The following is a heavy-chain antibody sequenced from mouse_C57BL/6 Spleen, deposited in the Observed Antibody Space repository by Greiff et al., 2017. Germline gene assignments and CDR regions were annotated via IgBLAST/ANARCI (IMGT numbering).Heavy chain of an antibody. D-gene: IGHD2-4*01. V-gene: IGHV1-42*01. CDR2: INPSTGGT. CDR1: GYSFTGYY. Sequence: VHVKQSGPELVKPGASVKISCKASGYSFTGYYMNWVKQSPEKSLEWIGEINPSTGGTTYNQKFKAKATLTVDKSSSTAYMQLKSLTSEDSAVYYCATYYDYDGGAYWGQGTLVTVSA. J-gene: IGHJ3*01. CDR3: ATYYDYDGGAY.